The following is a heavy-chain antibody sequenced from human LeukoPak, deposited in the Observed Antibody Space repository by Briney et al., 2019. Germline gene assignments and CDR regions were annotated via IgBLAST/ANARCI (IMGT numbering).Heavy chain of an antibody. CDR3: TRARGSVGTDS. Sequence: ASVKVSCKASGYSFTSNVISWVRQAPGQGLEWMGWISAYNGNTNYAQKLQGRVTMTTDTSTSTAYMELRSLRSDDTAVYYCTRARGSVGTDSWGQGTLVTVSS. CDR2: ISAYNGNT. J-gene: IGHJ4*02. CDR1: GYSFTSNV. D-gene: IGHD1-26*01. V-gene: IGHV1-18*01.